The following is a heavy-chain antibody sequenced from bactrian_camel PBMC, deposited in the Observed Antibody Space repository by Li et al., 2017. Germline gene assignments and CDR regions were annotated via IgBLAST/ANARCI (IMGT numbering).Heavy chain of an antibody. V-gene: IGHV3S1*01. CDR3: ASDYHPWPYDPHPMTTIRSPIEYNN. J-gene: IGHJ4*01. Sequence: HVQLVESGGGSVQVGGSLRLSCVASGDTIGRYCMGWFRQIPDREREGVAAIHTRGSATEYGDAVKGRVTISQDNDKNTLYLQMNSLEPEDTAMYYCASDYHPWPYDPHPMTTIRSPIEYNNWGKGTQVTVS. CDR1: GDTIGRYC. D-gene: IGHD1*01. CDR2: IHTRGSAT.